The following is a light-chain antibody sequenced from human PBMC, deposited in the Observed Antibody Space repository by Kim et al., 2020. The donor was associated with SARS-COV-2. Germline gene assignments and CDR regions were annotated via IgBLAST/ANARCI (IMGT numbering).Light chain of an antibody. CDR3: NSRNSSGNHLVL. J-gene: IGLJ2*01. CDR1: RLGSYY. CDR2: GKN. Sequence: LGQTDRNTCQEDRLGSYYAGWYQQKPGQAPVLVISGKNNRPSGIPDRFSGSSSGNTASLTITGAQAEDEANYYCNSRNSSGNHLVLFGGGTQMTVL. V-gene: IGLV3-19*01.